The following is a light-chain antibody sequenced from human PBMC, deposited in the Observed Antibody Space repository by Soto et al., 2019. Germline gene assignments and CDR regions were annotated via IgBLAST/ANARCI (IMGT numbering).Light chain of an antibody. CDR1: SSDVGAYNS. J-gene: IGLJ2*01. V-gene: IGLV2-14*01. Sequence: QSALTQPASVSGSPGQSITISCTGTSSDVGAYNSVSWYQQHPDKAPKLIIYEVRHRPSGVSNRFSGSKSGHTASLTISGLQAEDEADYYFSSYTRFSTLVFGGGTKLTVL. CDR3: SSYTRFSTLV. CDR2: EVR.